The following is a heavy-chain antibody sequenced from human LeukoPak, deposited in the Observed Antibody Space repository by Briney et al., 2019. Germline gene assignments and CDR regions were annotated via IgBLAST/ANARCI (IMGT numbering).Heavy chain of an antibody. CDR2: ISSNGGST. D-gene: IGHD5-18*01. Sequence: GGSLRLSCAASRFTFSSYAMHWVRQAPGKGLEYVSAISSNGGSTYYANSVKGRFTISRDNSKNTLYLQMGSLRAEDMAVYYCARGEDTVMVLFDYWGQGTLVTVSS. CDR3: ARGEDTVMVLFDY. J-gene: IGHJ4*02. CDR1: RFTFSSYA. V-gene: IGHV3-64*01.